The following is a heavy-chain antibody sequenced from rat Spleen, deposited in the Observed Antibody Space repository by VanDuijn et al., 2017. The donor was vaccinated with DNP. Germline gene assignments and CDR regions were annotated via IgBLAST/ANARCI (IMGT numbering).Heavy chain of an antibody. CDR2: ITNSGGST. CDR1: GFTFSNYG. D-gene: IGHD1-11*01. V-gene: IGHV5-19*01. J-gene: IGHJ4*01. CDR3: TTGGAMDA. Sequence: EVKLVESGGGLVQPGGSLKLSCAASGFTFSNYGMAWVRQAPTKGLEWVASITNSGGSTYYRDSVKGRFTISRDNAKSTLYLQMDSLRSEDTANYYCTTGGAMDAWGQGTSVTVSS.